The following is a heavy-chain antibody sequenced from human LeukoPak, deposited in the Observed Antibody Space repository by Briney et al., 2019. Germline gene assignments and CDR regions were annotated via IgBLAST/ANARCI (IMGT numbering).Heavy chain of an antibody. D-gene: IGHD3-10*01. V-gene: IGHV1-2*02. J-gene: IGHJ6*03. CDR1: GYSFTDFY. CDR3: ARDRGRISDYYGSGSSLHYCMDV. Sequence: ASVKVSCKASGYSFTDFYMHWVRQAPGQGLEWMGWINPNSGGTKYAQKFQGRVTMTRDTSITTAYMDLGRMTSDDTAVYYCARDRGRISDYYGSGSSLHYCMDVWGKGITVTVSS. CDR2: INPNSGGT.